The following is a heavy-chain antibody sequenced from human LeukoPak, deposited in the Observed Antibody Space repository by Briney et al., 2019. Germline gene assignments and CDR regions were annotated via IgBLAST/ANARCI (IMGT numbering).Heavy chain of an antibody. CDR2: IIPSLGTP. CDR3: AREVAYSSGWYQDYYYYMDV. D-gene: IGHD6-19*01. Sequence: SVKVSCKASGDTFSNYAISWVRQAPGQGLEWVGRIIPSLGTPNYAQKFQGRVTITADESTSTAYMELSNLRSEDTAVYYCAREVAYSSGWYQDYYYYMDVWGKGTTVTVSS. V-gene: IGHV1-69*11. CDR1: GDTFSNYA. J-gene: IGHJ6*03.